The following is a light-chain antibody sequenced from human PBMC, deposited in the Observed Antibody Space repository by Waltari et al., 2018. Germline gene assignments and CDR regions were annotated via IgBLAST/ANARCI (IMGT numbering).Light chain of an antibody. Sequence: EIVMTQSPATLPAFPGERATLSCRASQSIRSNLAWYQHKPGQAPRLLIYGASTRATGIPARFSGSGSGTEFTLTISSLQSEDFAVYFCQQYDNWLGTFGQGTKVEIK. CDR2: GAS. CDR3: QQYDNWLGT. J-gene: IGKJ1*01. V-gene: IGKV3-15*01. CDR1: QSIRSN.